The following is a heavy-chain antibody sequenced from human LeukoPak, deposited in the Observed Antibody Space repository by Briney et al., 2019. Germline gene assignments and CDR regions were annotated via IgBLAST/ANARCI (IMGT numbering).Heavy chain of an antibody. CDR2: MNPNSGNT. CDR1: GYTFTSYD. CDR3: ARGGYCSSTSCYFPSYYYYGMDV. D-gene: IGHD2-2*01. J-gene: IGHJ6*02. V-gene: IGHV1-8*01. Sequence: GASVKVSCKASGYTFTSYDINWVRQATGQGLEWMGWMNPNSGNTGHAQKFQGRVTMTRNTSISTAYMELSSLRSEDTAVYYCARGGYCSSTSCYFPSYYYYGMDVWGQGTTVTVSS.